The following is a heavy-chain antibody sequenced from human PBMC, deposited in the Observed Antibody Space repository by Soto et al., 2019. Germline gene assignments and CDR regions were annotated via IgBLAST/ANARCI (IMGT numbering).Heavy chain of an antibody. D-gene: IGHD2-2*01. CDR2: ISSNGGST. CDR1: GFTFSSYA. Sequence: GGSLRLSCAASGFTFSSYAMHWVRQAPGKGLEYVSAISSNGGSTYYANSVKGRFTISRDNSKNTLYLQMGSLRAEDMAVYYCARGCTSCPETYYYYYMDVWGKGTTVTVSS. V-gene: IGHV3-64*01. J-gene: IGHJ6*03. CDR3: ARGCTSCPETYYYYYMDV.